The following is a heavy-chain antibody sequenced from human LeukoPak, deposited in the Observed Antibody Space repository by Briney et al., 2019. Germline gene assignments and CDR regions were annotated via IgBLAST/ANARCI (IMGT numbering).Heavy chain of an antibody. CDR3: AKDLFVGVTECDYTGMDV. V-gene: IGHV3-23*01. CDR1: GFTFSSYS. Sequence: GGSLRLSCAASGFTFSSYSMSWVRQAPGKGLEWVSTISGSGGSTYYADSVKGRFTISRDNSKSTLYLQMNSLRAEDTAVYYCAKDLFVGVTECDYTGMDVWGQGTTGTVSS. CDR2: ISGSGGST. D-gene: IGHD1-26*01. J-gene: IGHJ6*02.